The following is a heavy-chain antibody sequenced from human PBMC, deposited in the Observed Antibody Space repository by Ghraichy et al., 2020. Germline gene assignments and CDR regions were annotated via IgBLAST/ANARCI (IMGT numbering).Heavy chain of an antibody. V-gene: IGHV3-23*01. J-gene: IGHJ6*03. CDR2: IGGSA. D-gene: IGHD4-11*01. CDR1: RFTFSNYA. CDR3: AKGTTYMDV. Sequence: GESLNISCAASRFTFSNYAMSWVRQAPGKGLEWVSTIGGSAYYADSVKGRFTISRDNSKNTLYLHMISLRAEDTAVYYCAKGTTYMDVWGKGTTVTVSS.